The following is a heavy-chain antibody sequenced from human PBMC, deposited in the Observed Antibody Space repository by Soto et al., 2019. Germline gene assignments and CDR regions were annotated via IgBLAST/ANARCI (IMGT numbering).Heavy chain of an antibody. CDR3: TRVVANSSPTPGYWFDP. V-gene: IGHV3-49*04. Sequence: PGGSLRLSCTASGFSFGDYAMSWVRQAPGKGLEWVGFIRSKAYGGTTEYAASVKGRFTIPRDDSKSIAYLQMNSLKTEDTAVYYCTRVVANSSPTPGYWFDPWGQGTLVTVSS. J-gene: IGHJ5*02. CDR2: IRSKAYGGTT. D-gene: IGHD6-13*01. CDR1: GFSFGDYA.